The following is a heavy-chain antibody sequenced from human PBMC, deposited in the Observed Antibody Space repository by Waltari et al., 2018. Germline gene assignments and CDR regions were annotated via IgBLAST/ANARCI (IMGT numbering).Heavy chain of an antibody. Sequence: QVQLQESGPGLVKPSETLSLTCTVSGGSLSSYYWSWIRQPPGKGLGWIWYIYDSGSTNYNPCLKSRVTISVDTSKNQCSRKLSSVTAADTAVYYCARDRTTRYYYYGMDVWGQGTTVTVSS. V-gene: IGHV4-59*01. CDR1: GGSLSSYY. CDR2: IYDSGST. D-gene: IGHD2-15*01. J-gene: IGHJ6*02. CDR3: ARDRTTRYYYYGMDV.